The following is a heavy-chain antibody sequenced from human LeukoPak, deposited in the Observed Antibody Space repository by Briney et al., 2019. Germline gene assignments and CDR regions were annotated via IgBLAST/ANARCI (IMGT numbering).Heavy chain of an antibody. CDR2: INPSGGST. CDR1: GYTFTSYY. CDR3: ARAHGYDILTGYYEVDYFDY. J-gene: IGHJ4*02. D-gene: IGHD3-9*01. Sequence: GASVKVPCKASGYTFTSYYMHWVRQAPGQGLEWMGIINPSGGSTSYAQKFQGRVTMTRDMSTSTVYMELSSLRSEDMAVYYCARAHGYDILTGYYEVDYFDYWGQGTLVTVSS. V-gene: IGHV1-46*01.